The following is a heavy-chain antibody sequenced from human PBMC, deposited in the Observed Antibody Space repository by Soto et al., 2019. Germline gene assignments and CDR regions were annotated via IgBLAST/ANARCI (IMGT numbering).Heavy chain of an antibody. J-gene: IGHJ4*02. V-gene: IGHV3-33*01. CDR3: ARDGDVNTGFGKDY. D-gene: IGHD3-16*01. Sequence: GGSLRLSCATSGFTFSSYGIHWVRQAPGKGLEWVAFIWHDGGNKFYAESVKGRFTISRDNSKNTLYLQMTSLSAEDTAMYYCARDGDVNTGFGKDYWGQGTLVTVSS. CDR1: GFTFSSYG. CDR2: IWHDGGNK.